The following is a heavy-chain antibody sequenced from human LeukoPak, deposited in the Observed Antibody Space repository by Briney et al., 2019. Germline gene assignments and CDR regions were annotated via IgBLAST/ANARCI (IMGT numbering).Heavy chain of an antibody. V-gene: IGHV3-53*01. CDR1: GFTVSSNY. Sequence: QLGGSLRLSCVASGFTVSSNYMSWVRQAPGKGLEWVSLLYTDDTTYYADSVEGRFTISRDDSKNTIYLQMNSMGAEDTAVYYWARGGVNYWNTRYCGQGTLVTVSS. CDR3: ARGGVNYWNTRY. CDR2: LYTDDTT. D-gene: IGHD1/OR15-1a*01. J-gene: IGHJ4*02.